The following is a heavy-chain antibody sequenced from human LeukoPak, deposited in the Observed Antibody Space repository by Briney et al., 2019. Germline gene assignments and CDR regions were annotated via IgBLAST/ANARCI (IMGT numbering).Heavy chain of an antibody. D-gene: IGHD6-19*01. Sequence: PGGSLRLSCGASGFTFSTYSMNWVRQAPGKGLEWVSYISSSSGTIYYADSVKGRFTISRDNAKNSLFLQMNSLRAEDTAVYYCARLGYSSGPHWGQGTLVTVSS. CDR1: GFTFSTYS. CDR3: ARLGYSSGPH. J-gene: IGHJ4*02. V-gene: IGHV3-48*04. CDR2: ISSSSGTI.